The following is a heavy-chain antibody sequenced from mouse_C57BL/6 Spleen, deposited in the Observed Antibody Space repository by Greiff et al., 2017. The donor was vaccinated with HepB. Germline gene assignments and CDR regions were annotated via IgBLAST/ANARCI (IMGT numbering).Heavy chain of an antibody. D-gene: IGHD2-4*01. CDR2: IDPSDSYT. V-gene: IGHV1-59*01. J-gene: IGHJ4*01. Sequence: VQLQQSGAELVRPGTSVKLSCKASGYTFTSYWMHWVKQRPGQGLEWIGVIDPSDSYTNYNQKFKGKATLTVDTSSSTAYMQLSSLTSEDSAVYYCARSRIYYDYDDAMDYWGQGTSVTVSS. CDR1: GYTFTSYW. CDR3: ARSRIYYDYDDAMDY.